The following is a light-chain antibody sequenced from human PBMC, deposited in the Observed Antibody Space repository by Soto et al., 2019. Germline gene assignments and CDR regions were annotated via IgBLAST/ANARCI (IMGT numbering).Light chain of an antibody. V-gene: IGKV2-28*01. CDR3: MQALQAPLHT. J-gene: IGKJ2*01. Sequence: DLVMTQSPLSLPDTPGEPASISCRSSQSVVHSNGYNYLDWYLQKPGQSPQLLIYLASNRASGVPDRFSGSGSGTDFALKISRVEAEDVGVHYCMQALQAPLHTFGQGTKLEMK. CDR1: QSVVHSNGYNY. CDR2: LAS.